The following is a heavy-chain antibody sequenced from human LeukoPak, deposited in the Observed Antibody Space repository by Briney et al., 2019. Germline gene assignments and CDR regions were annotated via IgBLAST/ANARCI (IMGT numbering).Heavy chain of an antibody. J-gene: IGHJ3*02. D-gene: IGHD1-26*01. CDR3: ARGVGAKGFDI. Sequence: GGSLRLPCAASGFTFSSYSMNWVRQAPGKGLEWVSSISSSSSYIYYADSVKGRFTISRDNAKNSLYLQMNSLRAEDTAVYYCARGVGAKGFDIWGQGTMVTVSS. V-gene: IGHV3-21*01. CDR2: ISSSSSYI. CDR1: GFTFSSYS.